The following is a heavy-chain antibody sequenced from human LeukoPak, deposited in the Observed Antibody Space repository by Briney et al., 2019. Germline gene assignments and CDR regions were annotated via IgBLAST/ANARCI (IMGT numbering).Heavy chain of an antibody. CDR1: GFTFSSYS. V-gene: IGHV3-48*01. CDR3: AKGRTDPAAYYYYYYMDV. Sequence: GGSLRLSCAASGFTFSSYSMNWVRQAPGKGLEWVSYISSSSSTIYYADSVKGRFTISRDNAKNSLYLQMNSLRAEDTAVYYCAKGRTDPAAYYYYYYMDVWGKGTTVTASS. CDR2: ISSSSSTI. D-gene: IGHD2-2*01. J-gene: IGHJ6*03.